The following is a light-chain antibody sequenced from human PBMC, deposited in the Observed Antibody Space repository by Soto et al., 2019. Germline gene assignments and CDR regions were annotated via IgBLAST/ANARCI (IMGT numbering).Light chain of an antibody. V-gene: IGKV3-15*01. CDR3: QQYDNWPRT. CDR2: DAS. CDR1: QSVRSN. Sequence: EKVMTQSPATLSVSPGERATLSCGASQSVRSNVAWYQQKPGQPPRLLIYDASTRATGIPSRFSGSGSGTEFTLTTSSLKSEDFAVYYCQQYDNWPRTFGQGTKVDIK. J-gene: IGKJ1*01.